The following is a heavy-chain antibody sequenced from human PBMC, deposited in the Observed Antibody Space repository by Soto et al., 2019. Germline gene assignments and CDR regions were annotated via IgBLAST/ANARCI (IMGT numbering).Heavy chain of an antibody. J-gene: IGHJ6*02. Sequence: GASVKVSCKASGYTFTSYGISRVRQAPGQGLEWMGWISAYNGNTNYAQKLQGRVTMTTDTSTSTAYMELRSLRSDDTAVYYCARGTTMVRGVIIRDYYYGMDVWGQGTTVTVSS. CDR3: ARGTTMVRGVIIRDYYYGMDV. D-gene: IGHD3-10*01. CDR2: ISAYNGNT. V-gene: IGHV1-18*01. CDR1: GYTFTSYG.